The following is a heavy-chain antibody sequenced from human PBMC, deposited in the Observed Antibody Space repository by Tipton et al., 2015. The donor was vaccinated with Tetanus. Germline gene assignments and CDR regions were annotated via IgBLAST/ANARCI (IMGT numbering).Heavy chain of an antibody. Sequence: LRLSCTVSGGSINSYYWSWVRQPPGKGLEWIAYIHYSGSTNYNPSLKSRVTISVDTSKNQFSLKLSSVTAADTAVYYCARVIYDIVTGYHIDYWGQGTLVTVSS. CDR2: IHYSGST. V-gene: IGHV4-59*01. CDR1: GGSINSYY. J-gene: IGHJ4*02. CDR3: ARVIYDIVTGYHIDY. D-gene: IGHD3-9*01.